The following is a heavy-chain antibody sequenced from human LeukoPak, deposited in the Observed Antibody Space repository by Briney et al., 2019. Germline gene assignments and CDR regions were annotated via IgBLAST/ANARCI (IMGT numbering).Heavy chain of an antibody. CDR1: GGSISSSSYH. CDR3: ARRGYSVFDY. J-gene: IGHJ4*02. D-gene: IGHD5-18*01. CDR2: IYYSGST. Sequence: SETLSLTCTVSGGSISSSSYHWGWIRQPPGRGLEWIGSIYYSGSTYYNPSLKSRVTISVDTSKNQFSLKLSSVTAADAAVYYCARRGYSVFDYWGQGTLVTVSS. V-gene: IGHV4-39*01.